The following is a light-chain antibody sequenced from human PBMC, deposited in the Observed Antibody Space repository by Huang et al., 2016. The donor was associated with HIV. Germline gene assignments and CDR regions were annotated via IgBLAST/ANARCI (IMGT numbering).Light chain of an antibody. J-gene: IGKJ1*01. Sequence: EIVMTQSPATLSVSPGERATLSCRASQSVAINLAWYQQKVGQPPRLLVYGASTRATGIPTRFSGSGSGTEFNLTISSLQSEDFAVYYCQQYNPWPPWTFGQGTRVEIK. CDR3: QQYNPWPPWT. CDR1: QSVAIN. CDR2: GAS. V-gene: IGKV3-15*01.